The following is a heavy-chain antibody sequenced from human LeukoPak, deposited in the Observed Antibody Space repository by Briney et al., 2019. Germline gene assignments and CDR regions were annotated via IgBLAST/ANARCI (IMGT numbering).Heavy chain of an antibody. CDR1: GYTLTELS. V-gene: IGHV1-24*01. J-gene: IGHJ2*01. CDR2: FYTEAGET. CDR3: ASSYYAGYSSSWYNWYFDL. Sequence: GASVKVSCKVSGYTLTELSMHWVRQAPGKGLEWVGGFYTEAGETIYVQKFSGRVTMTEDTSTSTAYRELSSLRSEDTAVYYCASSYYAGYSSSWYNWYFDLWGRGTLVAVSS. D-gene: IGHD6-13*01.